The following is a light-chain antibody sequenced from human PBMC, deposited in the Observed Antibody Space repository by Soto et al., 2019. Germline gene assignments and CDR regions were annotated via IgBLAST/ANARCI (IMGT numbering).Light chain of an antibody. V-gene: IGKV1-5*03. CDR1: QTISSW. Sequence: DIQMTQSPSTLSGSVGDRVTITCRASQTISSWFAWYQQKPGKAPKLLIYKASTLKSGVPSRFSGSGSGTEITLTISSLQPDDFATYYCQHYNSYSGAFGQGTKVDIK. CDR2: KAS. J-gene: IGKJ1*01. CDR3: QHYNSYSGA.